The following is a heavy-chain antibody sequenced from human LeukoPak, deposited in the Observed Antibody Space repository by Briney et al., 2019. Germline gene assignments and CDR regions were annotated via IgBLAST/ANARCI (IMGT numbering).Heavy chain of an antibody. CDR2: IYYSGST. J-gene: IGHJ4*02. CDR3: ARGGGYYYDSSGYMNFDY. V-gene: IGHV4-59*01. CDR1: GGSISSYY. Sequence: SETLSLTCTVSGGSISSYYWSWIRQPPGQGLEWVGYIYYSGSTNYNPSLKSRVTISVDTSKNQFSLKVSSVTAADTAVYYCARGGGYYYDSSGYMNFDYWGQGTLVTVSS. D-gene: IGHD3-22*01.